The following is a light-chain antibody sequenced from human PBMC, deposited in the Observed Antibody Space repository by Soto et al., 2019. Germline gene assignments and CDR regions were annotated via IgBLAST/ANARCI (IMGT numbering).Light chain of an antibody. CDR1: QDIDNY. Sequence: DIQMTQSPSSLSASIGDSVTISCQASQDIDNYLNWYQQKPGKAPELLISDASSLEAGVPSRFGGSGSGTEFTFTISSLLPQDTATYYCQQYDNAPYTFGQGTTLEIK. V-gene: IGKV1-33*01. CDR3: QQYDNAPYT. CDR2: DAS. J-gene: IGKJ2*01.